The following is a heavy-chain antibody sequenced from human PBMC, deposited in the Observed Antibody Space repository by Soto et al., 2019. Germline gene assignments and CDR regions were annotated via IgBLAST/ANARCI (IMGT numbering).Heavy chain of an antibody. Sequence: ASVKVSCKASGYTFTSYDINWVRQATGQGLEWMGWMNPNSGNTGYAQKFQGRVTMTRNTSISTAYMELSSPRSEDTAVYYCARGGVPAAMYYYYYMDVWGKGTTVTVS. D-gene: IGHD2-2*01. CDR2: MNPNSGNT. CDR3: ARGGVPAAMYYYYYMDV. V-gene: IGHV1-8*01. CDR1: GYTFTSYD. J-gene: IGHJ6*03.